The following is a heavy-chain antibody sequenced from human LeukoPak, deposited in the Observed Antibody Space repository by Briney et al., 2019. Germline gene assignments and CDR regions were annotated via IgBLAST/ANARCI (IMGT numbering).Heavy chain of an antibody. CDR1: GFTFSSYA. V-gene: IGHV3-23*01. D-gene: IGHD5-24*01. CDR3: AKVAPHRSPEMATIRSPLDY. CDR2: ISGSGGST. Sequence: PGGSLRLSCAASGFTFSSYAMSWVRQAPGKGLEWVSAISGSGGSTYYADSVKGRFTISRDNSKNTLYLQMNSLRAEDTAVYYCAKVAPHRSPEMATIRSPLDYWGQGTLVTVSS. J-gene: IGHJ4*02.